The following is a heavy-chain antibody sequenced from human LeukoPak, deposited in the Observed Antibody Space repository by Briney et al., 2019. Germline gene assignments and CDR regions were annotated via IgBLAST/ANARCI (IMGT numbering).Heavy chain of an antibody. J-gene: IGHJ6*03. CDR1: GGTFSSYA. CDR3: ARNQVIITYYDFWSGYPRDYYYYMDV. CDR2: IIPIFGTA. Sequence: SVKVSCKASGGTFSSYAISWVRQAPGQGLEWMGGIIPIFGTANYAQKLQGRVTMTTDTSTSTAYMDLRSLRSDDTAVYYCARNQVIITYYDFWSGYPRDYYYYMDVWGKGTTVTVSS. D-gene: IGHD3-3*01. V-gene: IGHV1-69*05.